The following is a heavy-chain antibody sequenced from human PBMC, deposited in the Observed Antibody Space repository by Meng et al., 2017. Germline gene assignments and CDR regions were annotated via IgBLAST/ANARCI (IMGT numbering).Heavy chain of an antibody. CDR3: ARSRPFFARFGEADYWYFDL. Sequence: ASVKVSCKASGYTFTGYYMHWVRQAPGQGLEWMGWINPNSGGTNYAQKFQGRVTMTRDTSISTAYMGLSRLRSDDTAVYYCARSRPFFARFGEADYWYFDLWGRGTLVTVSS. J-gene: IGHJ2*01. D-gene: IGHD3-10*01. CDR1: GYTFTGYY. V-gene: IGHV1-2*02. CDR2: INPNSGGT.